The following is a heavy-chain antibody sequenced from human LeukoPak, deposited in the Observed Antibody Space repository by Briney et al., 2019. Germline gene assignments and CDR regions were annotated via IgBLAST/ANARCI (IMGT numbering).Heavy chain of an antibody. J-gene: IGHJ4*02. CDR1: GFTFSSYW. CDR3: IGSGGWPGY. V-gene: IGHV3-74*01. D-gene: IGHD1-26*01. Sequence: GGSLRLSCAASGFTFSSYWMHGVRQAPGKGLVWVSRIASDGSTVYADSVKGRFTISRDNAKDTVYLQMNSLRVEDTAVYYCIGSGGWPGYWGQGTLVTVSS. CDR2: IASDGST.